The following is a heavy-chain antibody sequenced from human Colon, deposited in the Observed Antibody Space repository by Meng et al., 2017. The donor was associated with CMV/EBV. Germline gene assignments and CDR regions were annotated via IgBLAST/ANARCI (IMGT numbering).Heavy chain of an antibody. Sequence: ASVKVSCKASGYTFHDYAISWVRQAPGQGLEWMGWINPYNGNTNYAQRLQGRVTMTADTSSSTAYMELRSLRSGDTAVYYCAKCLLCTATTCPYNWFDPWGQGTLVTVSS. V-gene: IGHV1-18*01. CDR2: INPYNGNT. J-gene: IGHJ5*02. CDR1: GYTFHDYA. D-gene: IGHD2-8*02. CDR3: AKCLLCTATTCPYNWFDP.